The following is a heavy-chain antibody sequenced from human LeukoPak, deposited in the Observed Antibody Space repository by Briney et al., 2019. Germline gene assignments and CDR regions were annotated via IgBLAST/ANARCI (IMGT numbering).Heavy chain of an antibody. CDR3: AKVATSAPFDY. J-gene: IGHJ4*02. Sequence: PGGSLRLSCAASGFTFSSYWMSWVRQAPGKGLEWVANIKQDGSEKYYVDSVKGRFTISRDNSKNTLYLQMNSLRAEDTAVYYCAKVATSAPFDYWGQGTLVTVSS. V-gene: IGHV3-7*03. CDR2: IKQDGSEK. CDR1: GFTFSSYW.